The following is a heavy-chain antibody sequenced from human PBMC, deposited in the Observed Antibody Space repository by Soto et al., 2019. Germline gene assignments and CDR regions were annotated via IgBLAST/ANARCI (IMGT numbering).Heavy chain of an antibody. CDR1: GYTFTSYA. J-gene: IGHJ6*02. D-gene: IGHD3-10*01. CDR2: INAVNGNT. CDR3: ARAWDGSGSYYYYYYGMDV. V-gene: IGHV1-3*01. Sequence: ASVKVSCKASGYTFTSYAMHWVRQAPGQRLEWMGGINAVNGNTNYAQKFQGRVTITADESTSTAYMEPSSLRSEDTAVYYCARAWDGSGSYYYYYYGMDVWGQGTTVTVSS.